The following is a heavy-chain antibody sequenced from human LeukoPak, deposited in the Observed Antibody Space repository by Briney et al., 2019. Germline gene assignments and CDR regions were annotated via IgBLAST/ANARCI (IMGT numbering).Heavy chain of an antibody. V-gene: IGHV1-2*02. D-gene: IGHD3-10*01. CDR3: ARETMVRGVISEQFDY. CDR1: GYTFTGYY. Sequence: ASVKVSCKASGYTFTGYYMHWVRQAPGQGLEWMGWINPNSGGTNYAQKFQGRVTMTRDTSISTAYMELSRLRSDDTAVYYCARETMVRGVISEQFDYWGQGTLSPSPQ. CDR2: INPNSGGT. J-gene: IGHJ4*02.